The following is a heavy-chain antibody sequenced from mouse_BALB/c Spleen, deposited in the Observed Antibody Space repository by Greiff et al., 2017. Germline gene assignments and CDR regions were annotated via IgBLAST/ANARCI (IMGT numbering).Heavy chain of an antibody. D-gene: IGHD2-1*01. J-gene: IGHJ4*01. CDR2: ISSGSSTI. Sequence: EVMLVESGGGLVQPGGSRKLSCAASGFTFSSFGMHWVRQAPEKGLEWVAYISSGSSTIYYADTVKGRFTISRDNPKNTLFLQMTSLRSEDTAMYYCARGNLYAMDYWGQGTSVTVSS. V-gene: IGHV5-17*02. CDR3: ARGNLYAMDY. CDR1: GFTFSSFG.